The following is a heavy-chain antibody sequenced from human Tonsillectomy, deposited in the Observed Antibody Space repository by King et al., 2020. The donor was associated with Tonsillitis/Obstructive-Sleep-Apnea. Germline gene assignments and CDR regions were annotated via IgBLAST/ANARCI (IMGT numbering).Heavy chain of an antibody. CDR2: IHPDRREK. D-gene: IGHD4/OR15-4a*01. CDR3: VRDRDKGDYVDF. V-gene: IGHV3-7*04. CDR1: VFTFTSYM. Sequence: LVESGGGLVQPGGSLRLSCAASVFTFTSYMMSWGREAPGKGLEGVAHIHPDRREKYYVNSVKVRFTISRDKATDSLSLQMNSLRAEDTPVYYCVRDRDKGDYVDFWGQGILVTVSS. J-gene: IGHJ4*02.